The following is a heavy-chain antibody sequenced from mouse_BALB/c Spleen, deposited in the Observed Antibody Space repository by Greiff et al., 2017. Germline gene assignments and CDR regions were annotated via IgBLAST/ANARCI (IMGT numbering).Heavy chain of an antibody. CDR2: IRNKANGYTT. J-gene: IGHJ4*01. Sequence: EVHLVESGGGLVQPGGSLRLSCATSGFTFTDYYMSWVRQPPGKALEWLGFIRNKANGYTTDYSASVKGRFTISRDKYQSILYLQMNNLRAEGSATYYCAREERDYGSDYGYAMDYWGQGTSVTGSA. CDR3: AREERDYGSDYGYAMDY. CDR1: GFTFTDYY. D-gene: IGHD1-1*01. V-gene: IGHV7-3*02.